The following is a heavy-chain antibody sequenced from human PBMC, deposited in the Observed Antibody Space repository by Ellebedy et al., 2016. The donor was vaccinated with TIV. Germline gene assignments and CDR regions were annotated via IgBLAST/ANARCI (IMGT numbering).Heavy chain of an antibody. J-gene: IGHJ3*02. V-gene: IGHV3-9*01. D-gene: IGHD1-14*01. Sequence: SLKISXAASGFTGIDYAMHWVRQAPGKGLEWVAGIYWNRVRIDYADSVKGRFTISRDNAKNALYLQMNSLRVEDTAVYYCANIWYGRSVDAFDIWGQGTMVTVSS. CDR2: IYWNRVRI. CDR3: ANIWYGRSVDAFDI. CDR1: GFTGIDYA.